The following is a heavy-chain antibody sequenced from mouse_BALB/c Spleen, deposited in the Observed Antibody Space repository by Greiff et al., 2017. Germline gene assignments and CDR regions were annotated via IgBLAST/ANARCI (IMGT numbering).Heavy chain of an antibody. CDR1: GFTFSNYW. Sequence: EVMLVESGGGLVQPGGSMKLSCVASGFTFSNYWMNWVRQSPEKGLEWVAEIRLKSNNYATHYAESVKGRFTISRDDSKSSVYLQMNNLRAEDTGIYYCTRHYYGYYFDYWGQGTTLTVSS. V-gene: IGHV6-6*02. CDR3: TRHYYGYYFDY. CDR2: IRLKSNNYAT. J-gene: IGHJ2*01. D-gene: IGHD1-2*01.